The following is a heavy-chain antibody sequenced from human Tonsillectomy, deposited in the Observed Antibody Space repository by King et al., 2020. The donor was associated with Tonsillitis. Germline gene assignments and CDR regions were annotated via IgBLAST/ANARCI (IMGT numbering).Heavy chain of an antibody. CDR2: ISSSGNTR. Sequence: QLVQSGGGLVQPGGSLRLSCAASRFTFSNYSMNWVRQAPGKGLEWVSYISSSGNTRHYADSVKGRFTISRDSAKNSLYLQMSSLRAEDTAVYYCARGPTGSYLSGYWGQGTLVTVSS. CDR1: RFTFSNYS. D-gene: IGHD1-26*01. J-gene: IGHJ4*02. CDR3: ARGPTGSYLSGY. V-gene: IGHV3-48*04.